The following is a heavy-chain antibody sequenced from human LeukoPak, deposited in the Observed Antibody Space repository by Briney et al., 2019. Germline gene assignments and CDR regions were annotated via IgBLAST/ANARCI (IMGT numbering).Heavy chain of an antibody. J-gene: IGHJ1*01. Sequence: EASVKVSCKVSGYTLTELSMHWVRQAPGKGLEWMGGFDPEDGETIYAQKFQGRVTMTEDTSTGTAYMELSSLRSEDTAVYYCATGVVVVPAAITEYFQHWGQGTLVTVSS. D-gene: IGHD2-2*01. V-gene: IGHV1-24*01. CDR1: GYTLTELS. CDR2: FDPEDGET. CDR3: ATGVVVVPAAITEYFQH.